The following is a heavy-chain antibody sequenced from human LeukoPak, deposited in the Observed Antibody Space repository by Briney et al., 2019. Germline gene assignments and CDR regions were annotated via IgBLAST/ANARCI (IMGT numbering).Heavy chain of an antibody. J-gene: IGHJ4*01. V-gene: IGHV3-13*04. CDR1: GFTSSAYD. CDR2: SGTVGDT. Sequence: PGESLRLSCAASGFTSSAYDMHWVRQITGGGLEWVSTSGTVGDTFYSDSVKGRFTISRENAKNSVHLQMNSLRVEDSAIYFCVRAAMPYIINGRRFDYWGHGTLVTVSS. D-gene: IGHD2-2*01. CDR3: VRAAMPYIINGRRFDY.